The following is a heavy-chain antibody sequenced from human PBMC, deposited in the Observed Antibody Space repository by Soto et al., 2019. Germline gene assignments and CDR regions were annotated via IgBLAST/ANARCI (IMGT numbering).Heavy chain of an antibody. CDR2: IYHSGTT. CDR3: ARVRRIQLLGWFDP. Sequence: QVQLQESGPGLVKPSQTLSLTCTVSGGSISSGGYYWSWIRQHPGKGLEWIGYIYHSGTTYYNPSLTRRVTISVDTSKNQFSQKLTSVTAADTAVDYSARVRRIQLLGWFDPWGQGTLVTVSS. V-gene: IGHV4-31*03. J-gene: IGHJ5*02. D-gene: IGHD2-2*01. CDR1: GGSISSGGYY.